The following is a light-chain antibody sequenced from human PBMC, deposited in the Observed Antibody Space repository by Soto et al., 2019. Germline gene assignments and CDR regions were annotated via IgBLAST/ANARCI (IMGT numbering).Light chain of an antibody. CDR3: QQYNDWPPYT. V-gene: IGKV3-20*01. J-gene: IGKJ2*01. CDR2: GAS. CDR1: QSVISNY. Sequence: EIVLTQSPGTLSLSPGERATLSCRASQSVISNYLAWYQQKFGQAPRLLIYGASSRATGIPDRFSGSGSGPDFTLTISSLQPEDFAFYYCQQYNDWPPYTFGQGTKVDIK.